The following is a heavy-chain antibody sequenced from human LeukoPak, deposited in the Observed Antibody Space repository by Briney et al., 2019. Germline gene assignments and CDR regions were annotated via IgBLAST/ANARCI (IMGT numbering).Heavy chain of an antibody. Sequence: PSDTLSLTCSVSGGSINLSPYYWGWIRQPPGKGLEWIGSIYHSGSTYYNPSLKSRVTISVDTSKNQFSLKLSSVTAADTAVYYCARDPVGATTDYWGQGTLVTVSS. CDR1: GGSINLSPYY. J-gene: IGHJ4*02. CDR3: ARDPVGATTDY. CDR2: IYHSGST. V-gene: IGHV4-39*07. D-gene: IGHD1-26*01.